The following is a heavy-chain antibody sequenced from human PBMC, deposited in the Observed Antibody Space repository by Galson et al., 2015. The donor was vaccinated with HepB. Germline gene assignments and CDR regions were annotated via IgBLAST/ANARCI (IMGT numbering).Heavy chain of an antibody. Sequence: SLRLSCAASGFAFSTYAMHWVRQAPGRGLEWVAVISDDGNNDYYADSVKGRFTISKDKSKNTLYLQIITLRAEDTAVYYCAKEGDHFDSNGYYFRSAFDMWGQGTMVIVSS. CDR3: AKEGDHFDSNGYYFRSAFDM. J-gene: IGHJ3*02. D-gene: IGHD3-22*01. CDR1: GFAFSTYA. V-gene: IGHV3-30*18. CDR2: ISDDGNND.